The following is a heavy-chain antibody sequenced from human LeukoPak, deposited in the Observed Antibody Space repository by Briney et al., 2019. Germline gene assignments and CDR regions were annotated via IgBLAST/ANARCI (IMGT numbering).Heavy chain of an antibody. CDR2: IYHSGST. Sequence: SETLSLTCAVSGGSISSGAYSWGWIRRAPGKGLEWIGYIYHSGSTYYNPSLKTRVTISVDRSKNQFSLKLTSVTAADTAMYHCARGSVIGPTSSYRFDPWGQGTLVTVSS. D-gene: IGHD2/OR15-2a*01. CDR3: ARGSVIGPTSSYRFDP. J-gene: IGHJ5*02. V-gene: IGHV4-30-2*01. CDR1: GGSISSGAYS.